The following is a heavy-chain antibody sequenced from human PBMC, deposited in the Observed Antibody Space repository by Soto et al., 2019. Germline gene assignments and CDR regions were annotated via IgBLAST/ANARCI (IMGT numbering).Heavy chain of an antibody. D-gene: IGHD3-3*01. J-gene: IGHJ6*02. Sequence: QVQLQESGPGLVKPSGTLSLTCAVSGGSISSSNWWSWVRQPPGKGLEWIGEIYHSGSTNYNPSLKSRVTVSVDKSKNQFSLKLSSVTAADTAVYYCAREKKIYYDFWSGSYGMDVWGQGTTVTVSS. V-gene: IGHV4-4*02. CDR3: AREKKIYYDFWSGSYGMDV. CDR2: IYHSGST. CDR1: GGSISSSNW.